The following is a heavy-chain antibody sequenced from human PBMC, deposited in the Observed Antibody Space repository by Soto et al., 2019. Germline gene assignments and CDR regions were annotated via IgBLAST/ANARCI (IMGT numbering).Heavy chain of an antibody. CDR1: EFTFSSYA. V-gene: IGHV3-30-3*01. CDR2: ISYDGSNK. D-gene: IGHD3-16*01. CDR3: ARSSQGAINTNYGMDV. J-gene: IGHJ6*02. Sequence: QVQVVESGGGVVQPGRSLRLSCAASEFTFSSYAMHWVRQTPGKGLECVAVISYDGSNKHYADSVKGRFTISRDNSKNTLYLQRNSLRAEDTAVYYCARSSQGAINTNYGMDVWGQGTTVTVSS.